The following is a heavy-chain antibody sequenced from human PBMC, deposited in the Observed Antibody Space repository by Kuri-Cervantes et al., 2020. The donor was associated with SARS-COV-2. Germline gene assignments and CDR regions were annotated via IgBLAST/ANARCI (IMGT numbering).Heavy chain of an antibody. CDR3: VRSTYDFWSGSGGIALNDY. Sequence: SGPTLVKPTQTLTPTCTFSEFSLSTSGMCVSWIRQPPGKALEWLARIDWDDDKYYSTSLKTRLTISKDTSKNQVVLTMTNMDPVDTATYYCVRSTYDFWSGSGGIALNDYWGQGTLVTVSS. V-gene: IGHV2-70*11. D-gene: IGHD3-3*01. CDR1: EFSLSTSGMC. CDR2: IDWDDDK. J-gene: IGHJ4*02.